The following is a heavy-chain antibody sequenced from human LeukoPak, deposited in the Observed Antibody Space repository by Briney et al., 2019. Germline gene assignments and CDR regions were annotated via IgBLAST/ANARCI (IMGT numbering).Heavy chain of an antibody. Sequence: GGSLRLSCAASGFTLSSYSMNWVRQAPGKRLEWISYIDSDTYGNTIYYPHTVKGRFTISRDNAKNTLYLQMNSLRAEDTAVYYCARDQGYDFWSGGQQTEEDAFDIWGQGTMVTVSS. CDR3: ARDQGYDFWSGGQQTEEDAFDI. V-gene: IGHV3-48*04. J-gene: IGHJ3*02. CDR1: GFTLSSYS. CDR2: IDSDTYGNTI. D-gene: IGHD3-3*01.